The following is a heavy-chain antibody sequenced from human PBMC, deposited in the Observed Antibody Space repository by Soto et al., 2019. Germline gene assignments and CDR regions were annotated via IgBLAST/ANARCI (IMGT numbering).Heavy chain of an antibody. Sequence: ASVKVSCKASGYTFTSYFMHWVRQAPGQGLAWMGIINPSGGSTSYAQKFQGRVTMTRDTSTSTVYMELSSLRSEDTAVFYCARGSANYFDISGYLDYWGQGTLVTVSS. CDR2: INPSGGST. D-gene: IGHD3-22*01. J-gene: IGHJ4*02. CDR1: GYTFTSYF. CDR3: ARGSANYFDISGYLDY. V-gene: IGHV1-46*01.